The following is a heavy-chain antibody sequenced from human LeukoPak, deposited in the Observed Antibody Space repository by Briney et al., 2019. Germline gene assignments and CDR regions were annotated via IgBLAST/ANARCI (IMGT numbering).Heavy chain of an antibody. CDR2: INPNSGGT. V-gene: IGHV1-2*02. CDR3: ARLKYYDSSGYDY. D-gene: IGHD3-22*01. Sequence: ASVKVSCKASGYTFTDYYMHWVRPAPGQGLEWMGWINPNSGGTNYAQKFQGRVTMTRDTSISTAYMELSRLRSDDTAVYYCARLKYYDSSGYDYWGQGTLVTVSS. J-gene: IGHJ4*02. CDR1: GYTFTDYY.